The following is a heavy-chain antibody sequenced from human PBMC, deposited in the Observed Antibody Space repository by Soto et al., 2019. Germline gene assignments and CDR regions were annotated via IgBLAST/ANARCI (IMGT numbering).Heavy chain of an antibody. V-gene: IGHV3-30*03. J-gene: IGHJ6*02. Sequence: QVQLVESGGGVVQPGRSLRLSCAASGFTFSSYGMHWVRQAPGKGLEWVAVISYDGSNKYYADSVKGRFTISRDNSKNTLYLQMNSLRAEDTAVYYCGVAGIYYYDGMDVWGQGTTVTVSS. CDR2: ISYDGSNK. D-gene: IGHD6-19*01. CDR1: GFTFSSYG. CDR3: GVAGIYYYDGMDV.